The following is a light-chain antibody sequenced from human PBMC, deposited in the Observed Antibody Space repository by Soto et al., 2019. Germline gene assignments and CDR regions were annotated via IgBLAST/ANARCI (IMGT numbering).Light chain of an antibody. CDR3: HQRHSWPIT. CDR1: QSVSNF. J-gene: IGKJ5*01. CDR2: DVS. V-gene: IGKV3-11*01. Sequence: EIVLTQSPATLSLSPGEGATLSCRASQSVSNFLHWFQQKPGQAPRLLIYDVSNRATGIPARFSGSGSGTDFTLNISSLEPEDFAVYYCHQRHSWPITFVQETRLEIK.